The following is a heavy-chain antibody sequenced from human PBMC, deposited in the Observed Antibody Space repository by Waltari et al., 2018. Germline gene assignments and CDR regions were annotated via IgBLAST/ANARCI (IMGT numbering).Heavy chain of an antibody. CDR3: ASQTYDFWSGYYYYYGMDV. Sequence: QLQLQESGPGLVKPSETLSLTCTVSGGSISSSSYYWGWIRQPPGKGLEWIGSIYYSGSTYYNPSLKSRVTISVDTSKNQFSLKLSSVTAADTAVYYCASQTYDFWSGYYYYYGMDVWGQGTTVTVSS. CDR2: IYYSGST. J-gene: IGHJ6*02. CDR1: GGSISSSSYY. D-gene: IGHD3-3*01. V-gene: IGHV4-39*01.